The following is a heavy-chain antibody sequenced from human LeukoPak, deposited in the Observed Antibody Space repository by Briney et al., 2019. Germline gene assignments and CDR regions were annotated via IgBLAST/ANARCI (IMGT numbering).Heavy chain of an antibody. CDR2: IYYSGST. CDR1: GGSISSSSYY. D-gene: IGHD6-13*01. Sequence: SETLSLTYTVSGGSISSSSYYWGWIRQPPGKGLEWIGSIYYSGSTYYNPSLKSRVTISVDTSKNQFSLKLSSVTAADTAVYYCARHEYSSSWYSLGWFDPWGQGTLVTVSS. CDR3: ARHEYSSSWYSLGWFDP. J-gene: IGHJ5*02. V-gene: IGHV4-39*01.